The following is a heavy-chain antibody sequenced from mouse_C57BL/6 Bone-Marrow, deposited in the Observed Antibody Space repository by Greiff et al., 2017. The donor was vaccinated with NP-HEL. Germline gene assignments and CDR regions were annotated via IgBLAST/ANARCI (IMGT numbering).Heavy chain of an antibody. D-gene: IGHD2-3*01. J-gene: IGHJ1*03. CDR3: ARDSDGYPWYFDV. Sequence: EVHLVESGGGLVQSGRSLRLSCATSGFTFSDFYMEWVRQAPGKGLEWIAASRNKANDYTTEYSASVKGRFIVSRDTSQSILYLQMNALRAEDTAIYYCARDSDGYPWYFDVWGTGTTVTVSS. V-gene: IGHV7-1*01. CDR2: SRNKANDYTT. CDR1: GFTFSDFY.